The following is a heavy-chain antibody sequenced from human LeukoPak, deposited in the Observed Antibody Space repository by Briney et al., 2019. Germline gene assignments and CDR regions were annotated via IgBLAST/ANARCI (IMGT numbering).Heavy chain of an antibody. CDR1: GGSISSYY. V-gene: IGHV4-4*09. CDR2: IYTSGST. J-gene: IGHJ6*03. Sequence: SETLSLTCTVSGGSISSYYWSWIRQPPGKGLEWIGYIYTSGSTNYNPPLKSRVTISVDTSKNQSSLKLSSVTAADTAVYYCARRSHSSSWTYYYYMDVWGKGTTVTVSS. CDR3: ARRSHSSSWTYYYYMDV. D-gene: IGHD6-13*01.